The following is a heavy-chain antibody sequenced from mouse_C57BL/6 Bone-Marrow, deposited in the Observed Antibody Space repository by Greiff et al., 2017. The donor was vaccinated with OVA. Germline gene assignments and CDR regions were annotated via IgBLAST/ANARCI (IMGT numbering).Heavy chain of an antibody. Sequence: VHVKQSGAELVRPGASVKLSCTASGFNIKDDYMHWVKQRPEQGLEWIGWIDPENGDTEYASKFQGKATITADTSSNTAYLQLSSLTSEDTAVYYFTETAQATLFAYWGQGTLVTVSA. CDR2: IDPENGDT. J-gene: IGHJ3*01. CDR3: TETAQATLFAY. D-gene: IGHD3-2*02. V-gene: IGHV14-4*01. CDR1: GFNIKDDY.